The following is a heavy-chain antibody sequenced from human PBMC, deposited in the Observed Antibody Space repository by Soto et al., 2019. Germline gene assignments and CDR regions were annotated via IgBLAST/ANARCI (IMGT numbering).Heavy chain of an antibody. V-gene: IGHV2-5*02. D-gene: IGHD1-20*01. CDR1: GFSLTTRPGG. CDR3: ATRPEGFNWNDGYLDY. J-gene: IGHJ4*02. Sequence: SCPTLVNPTQTLILTYSFSGFSLTTRPGGVAWIRQPPGKALEWLAVIYWDDDKRYSPSLRSRFTINKDTSKNQVVLSMTNMDPVDPATYSCATRPEGFNWNDGYLDYWAQGTMVTVYS. CDR2: IYWDDDK.